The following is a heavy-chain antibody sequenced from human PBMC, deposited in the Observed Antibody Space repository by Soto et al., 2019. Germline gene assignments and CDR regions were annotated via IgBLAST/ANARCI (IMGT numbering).Heavy chain of an antibody. CDR3: VRYPLLRGDVRGMGV. D-gene: IGHD3-10*01. CDR1: GGTFIDYA. CDR2: ITPFYGRT. Sequence: QVQLVQSGAEVKKPGSSVKVSCRASGGTFIDYAIGWVRQAPGQGLEWMGGITPFYGRTNYAQSFQGAVTITADSLMSEVYMELSSLKSEDTAVYYCVRYPLLRGDVRGMGVWGQGTTISVSS. J-gene: IGHJ6*02. V-gene: IGHV1-69*06.